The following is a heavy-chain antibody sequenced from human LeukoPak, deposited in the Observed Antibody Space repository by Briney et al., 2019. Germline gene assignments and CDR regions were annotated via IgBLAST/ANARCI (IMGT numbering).Heavy chain of an antibody. CDR3: AKDRYSGSYHFDY. D-gene: IGHD1-26*01. CDR2: IWYDGSNK. V-gene: IGHV3-30*02. Sequence: PGGSLRLSCAASGFTFSSYGMHRVRQAPGKGLEWVAVIWYDGSNKYYADSVKGRFTISRDNSKNTLYLQMNSLRAEDTAVYYCAKDRYSGSYHFDYWGQGTLVTVSS. CDR1: GFTFSSYG. J-gene: IGHJ4*02.